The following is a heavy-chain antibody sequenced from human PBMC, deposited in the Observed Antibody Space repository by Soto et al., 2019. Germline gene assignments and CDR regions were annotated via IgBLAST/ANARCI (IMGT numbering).Heavy chain of an antibody. CDR1: GFTFTNYA. V-gene: IGHV3-23*01. D-gene: IGHD2-21*01. J-gene: IGHJ4*02. Sequence: PGGSLRLSCAASGFTFTNYAMTWARQAPGKGLEWVSSLLRSGSTTYYADSVKGRFTISSDISANSLYLQMDSLRAEDTAVYYCAKDAVSGDGIWLLDAWGKGTVVT. CDR2: LLRSGSTT. CDR3: AKDAVSGDGIWLLDA.